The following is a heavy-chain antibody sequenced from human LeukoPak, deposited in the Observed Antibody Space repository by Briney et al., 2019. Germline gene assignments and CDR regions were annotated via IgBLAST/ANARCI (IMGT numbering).Heavy chain of an antibody. V-gene: IGHV3-15*01. D-gene: IGHD1-14*01. CDR2: IKSKTDGETT. CDR1: GFTFSNAW. Sequence: GESLRLSCVASGFTFSNAWMSWVRQAPGKGLEWVARIKSKTDGETTDYAAPVKGRFTISRDDSKTTLYLQMKSLKIEDTAVYYCIRNHVADYWGQGTLVTVPS. CDR3: IRNHVADY. J-gene: IGHJ4*02.